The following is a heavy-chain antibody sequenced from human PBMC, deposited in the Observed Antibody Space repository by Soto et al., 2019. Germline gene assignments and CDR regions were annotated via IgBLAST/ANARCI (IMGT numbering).Heavy chain of an antibody. CDR1: GYSFTSYW. D-gene: IGHD3-22*01. V-gene: IGHV5-10-1*01. J-gene: IGHJ6*02. CDR2: IDPSDSYT. CDR3: ARLPLTYYYDSSGYYYGRIYYYGMDV. Sequence: PGESLKISCKGSGYSFTSYWISWVRQMPGKGLEWMGRIDPSDSYTNYSSSFQGHVTISADKSISTAYLQWSSLKASDTAMYYCARLPLTYYYDSSGYYYGRIYYYGMDVWGQGTTVTVSS.